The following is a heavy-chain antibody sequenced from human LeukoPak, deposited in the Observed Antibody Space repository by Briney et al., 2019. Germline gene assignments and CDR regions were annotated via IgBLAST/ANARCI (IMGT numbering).Heavy chain of an antibody. CDR2: IYYTGST. J-gene: IGHJ3*02. CDR3: ARHVGFSDWLAPFDI. CDR1: GDSIDSSSSY. D-gene: IGHD3-9*01. Sequence: SETLSLTCTLVSGDSIDSSSSYWGWIRQPPGKGLEWIGTIYYTGSTYYNPSLNSRLTISVDTSKNQFSLKLNSVTAADTAAYYCARHVGFSDWLAPFDIWGQGTMVTVSS. V-gene: IGHV4-39*01.